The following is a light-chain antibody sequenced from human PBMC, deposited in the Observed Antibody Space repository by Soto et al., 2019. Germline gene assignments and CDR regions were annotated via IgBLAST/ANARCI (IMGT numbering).Light chain of an antibody. J-gene: IGKJ4*01. CDR3: QQLSRYPIN. CDR2: SAS. V-gene: IGKV1-9*01. Sequence: DIQLTQCPSVLSASVGDRVAITCRASRALSNYLAWYQQKPGKAPDLLIYSASTLQSGVPSRFSGSGSETELSLTIRALQPDDFANYYCQQLSRYPINFGGGTRWIS. CDR1: RALSNY.